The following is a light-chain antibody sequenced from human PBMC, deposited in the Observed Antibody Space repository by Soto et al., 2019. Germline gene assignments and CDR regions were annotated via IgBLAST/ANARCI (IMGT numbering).Light chain of an antibody. CDR3: QTYDSWPL. Sequence: EILMTQSPATLSVSPWEIATLSCRASQSISSYLAWYQQKPGQAPRLLIYDASNRATGIPARFSGSGSGTEFTLTISGLQSEDFAVYYCQTYDSWPLFGQGTRLEIK. CDR2: DAS. CDR1: QSISSY. J-gene: IGKJ5*01. V-gene: IGKV3-15*01.